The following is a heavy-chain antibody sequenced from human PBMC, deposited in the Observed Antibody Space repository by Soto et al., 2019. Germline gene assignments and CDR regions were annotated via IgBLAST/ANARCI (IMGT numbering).Heavy chain of an antibody. J-gene: IGHJ4*02. D-gene: IGHD5-12*01. CDR2: IYYSGST. Sequence: QVMLQESGPGLVQPSQTLSLTCTVSGGSISSSYYYWSLIRQPPGKGLEWIGYIYYSGSTYYNPSLKSRLTISVDTSKNQFSLKLNSVTAADTGVYYCARENSGYDPTGSFDYWGQGTLVTVSS. CDR3: ARENSGYDPTGSFDY. CDR1: GGSISSSYYY. V-gene: IGHV4-30-4*01.